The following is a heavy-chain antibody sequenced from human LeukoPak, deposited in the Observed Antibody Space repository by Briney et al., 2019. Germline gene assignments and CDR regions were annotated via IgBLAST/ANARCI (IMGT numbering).Heavy chain of an antibody. CDR2: ISAYNGNT. CDR1: GYTFTSYG. Sequence: EASVKVSCKASGYTFTSYGISWVRQAPGQGLEWMGWISAYNGNTNYAQKLQGRVTMTTDTSTSTAYMELRSLRSDDTAVYYCASYDCSGGSCYRGYGMGVWGQGTTVTVSS. D-gene: IGHD2-15*01. V-gene: IGHV1-18*01. J-gene: IGHJ6*02. CDR3: ASYDCSGGSCYRGYGMGV.